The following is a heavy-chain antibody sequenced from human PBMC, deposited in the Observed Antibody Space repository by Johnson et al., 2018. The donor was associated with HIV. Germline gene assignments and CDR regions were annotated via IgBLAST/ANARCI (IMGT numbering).Heavy chain of an antibody. Sequence: VQLVESGGGVLRPGTSLRLSCEGFGFIFDDYGLNWIRQAPGKGLEWVSYIGRSGSTFYYADSVKGRFTISRDNSKNTLYLQMNSLRAEDTAVYYCATSLTGTRPFDIWGQGTMVTVSS. D-gene: IGHD1-7*01. CDR3: ATSLTGTRPFDI. J-gene: IGHJ3*02. V-gene: IGHV3-48*01. CDR2: IGRSGSTF. CDR1: GFIFDDYG.